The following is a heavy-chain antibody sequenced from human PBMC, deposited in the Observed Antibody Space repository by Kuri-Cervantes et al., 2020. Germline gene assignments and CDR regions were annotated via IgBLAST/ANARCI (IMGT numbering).Heavy chain of an antibody. Sequence: ASVKVSCKASGYTFTSYDINWVRQATGQGLEWMGWMNPNSGNTGYAQKFQGRVTMTRNASISTAYMELSSLRSEDTAVYYCARSYGDYVNWFDPWGQGTLVTVSS. D-gene: IGHD4-17*01. CDR2: MNPNSGNT. CDR1: GYTFTSYD. J-gene: IGHJ5*02. CDR3: ARSYGDYVNWFDP. V-gene: IGHV1-8*01.